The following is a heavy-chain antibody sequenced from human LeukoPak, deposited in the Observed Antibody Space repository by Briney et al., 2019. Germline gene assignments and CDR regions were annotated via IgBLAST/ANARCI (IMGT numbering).Heavy chain of an antibody. V-gene: IGHV1-2*04. CDR3: ARGYGDYGAEYFQH. CDR1: GYTFTGYY. CDR2: INPNSGGT. J-gene: IGHJ1*01. Sequence: APVKVSCKASGYTFTGYYMHWVRQAPGQGLEWMGWINPNSGGTNYAQKFQGWVTMTRDTSISTAYMELSRLRSDDTAVYYCARGYGDYGAEYFQHWGQGTLVTVFS. D-gene: IGHD4-17*01.